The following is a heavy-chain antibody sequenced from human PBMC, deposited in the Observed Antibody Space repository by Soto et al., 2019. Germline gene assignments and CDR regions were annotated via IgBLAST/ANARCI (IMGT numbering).Heavy chain of an antibody. J-gene: IGHJ4*01. CDR3: AKCLPRPSIFGVVINAFDH. CDR2: ISGSGMLT. V-gene: IGHV3-23*01. Sequence: GGSLRLSCAASGFTLSDYPIILVRQAQGKGLEWVSTISGSGMLTYYADSVKGRFTISRDNSKNTLYLQMSGLRVEDTAVYYCAKCLPRPSIFGVVINAFDHWGQGALVTVSS. D-gene: IGHD3-3*01. CDR1: GFTLSDYP.